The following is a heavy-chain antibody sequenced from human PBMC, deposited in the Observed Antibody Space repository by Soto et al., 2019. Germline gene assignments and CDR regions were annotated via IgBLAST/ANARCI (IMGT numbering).Heavy chain of an antibody. Sequence: GGSLRLSCAASGFIFSSFSMNWVRQAPGKGLEWVSYYVDSVKGRFTISRDNAKNSLYLQMNSLRAEDTAVYYCARDDCTNGVCYTVDYFDYWGQGTLVTVSS. CDR1: GFIFSSFS. V-gene: IGHV3-48*04. J-gene: IGHJ4*02. D-gene: IGHD2-8*01. CDR3: ARDDCTNGVCYTVDYFDY.